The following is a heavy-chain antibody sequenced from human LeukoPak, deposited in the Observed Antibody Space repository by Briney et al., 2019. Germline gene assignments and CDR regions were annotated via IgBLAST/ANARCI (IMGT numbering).Heavy chain of an antibody. CDR2: IIPIFGTA. CDR3: VRDTAMVQDYYYGMDV. J-gene: IGHJ6*02. D-gene: IGHD5-18*01. CDR1: GGTFSSYA. Sequence: SVKVSCKASGGTFSSYAISWVRQAPGQGLEWMGGIIPIFGTANYAQKFQGRVTITADESTSTAYMELSSLRSEDTAVYYCVRDTAMVQDYYYGMDVWSQGTTVTVSS. V-gene: IGHV1-69*01.